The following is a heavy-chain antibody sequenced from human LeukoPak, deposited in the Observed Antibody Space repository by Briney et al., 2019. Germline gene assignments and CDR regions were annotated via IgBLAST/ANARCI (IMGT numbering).Heavy chain of an antibody. CDR1: GGTFSSYA. D-gene: IGHD1-26*01. CDR2: MSAYNGNT. V-gene: IGHV1-18*01. Sequence: GASVKVSCKASGGTFSSYAISWVRQAPGQGLEWMGWMSAYNGNTNYAQKLQGRVTMTTDTSTSTAYMELRSLRSDDTAVYYCARDSGSYPDAFDIWGQGTMVTVSS. J-gene: IGHJ3*02. CDR3: ARDSGSYPDAFDI.